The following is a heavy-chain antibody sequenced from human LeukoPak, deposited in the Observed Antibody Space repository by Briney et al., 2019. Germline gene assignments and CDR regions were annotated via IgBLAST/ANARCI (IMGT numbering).Heavy chain of an antibody. CDR1: GFTFSSYW. D-gene: IGHD2-2*01. CDR3: ARGRYCSSTSCYSLGYYYMDV. V-gene: IGHV3-7*01. J-gene: IGHJ6*03. Sequence: GGSLRLSCAASGFTFSSYWMSRVRQAPGKGLEWVANIKQDGSEKYYVDSVKGRFTISRDNAKNSLYLQMNSLRAEDTAVYYCARGRYCSSTSCYSLGYYYMDVWGKGTTVTVSS. CDR2: IKQDGSEK.